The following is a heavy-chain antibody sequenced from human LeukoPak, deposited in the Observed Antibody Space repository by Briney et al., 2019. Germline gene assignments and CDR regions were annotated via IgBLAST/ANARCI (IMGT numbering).Heavy chain of an antibody. D-gene: IGHD1-26*01. CDR3: ARGSRGGDY. Sequence: GGSLGLFCAAWVFTFSSYSLIGVRQAPGKGLEWISYISSSSSTIYYADSVQGRFTISRDNAKNSLYLQMNSLRDDDTAVYYCARGSRGGDYWGQGTLVTVSS. CDR2: ISSSSSTI. V-gene: IGHV3-48*02. J-gene: IGHJ4*02. CDR1: VFTFSSYS.